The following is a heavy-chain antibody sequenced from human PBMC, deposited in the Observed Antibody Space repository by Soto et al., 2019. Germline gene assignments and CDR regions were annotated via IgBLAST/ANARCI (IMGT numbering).Heavy chain of an antibody. J-gene: IGHJ6*02. CDR1: GGSISSVGHY. V-gene: IGHV4-31*03. CDR2: IYYSGST. D-gene: IGHD6-6*01. Sequence: SETLSLTCSVSGGSISSVGHYWTWIRQQPGKGLEWLGYIYYSGSTDYNPSLKSRVTISVDRSKNQFSLNLSPVTAADTAIYYFARESGAYDSSSRSGLDVWGQGTRVTVAS. CDR3: ARESGAYDSSSRSGLDV.